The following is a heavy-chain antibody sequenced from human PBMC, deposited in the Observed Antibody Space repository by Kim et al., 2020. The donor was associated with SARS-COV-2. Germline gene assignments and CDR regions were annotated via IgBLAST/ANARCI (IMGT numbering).Heavy chain of an antibody. CDR3: ARDRGSSGIDY. Sequence: TKTAQKLQGRVTMTTDTSTSTAYMELRSLRSDDTAVYYCARDRGSSGIDYWGQGTPVTVSS. V-gene: IGHV1-18*01. D-gene: IGHD3-22*01. J-gene: IGHJ4*02. CDR2: T.